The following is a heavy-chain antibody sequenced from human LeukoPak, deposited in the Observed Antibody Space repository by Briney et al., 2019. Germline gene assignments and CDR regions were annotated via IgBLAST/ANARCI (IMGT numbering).Heavy chain of an antibody. CDR3: ASLYGNFDY. J-gene: IGHJ4*02. V-gene: IGHV4-31*03. D-gene: IGHD3-16*01. CDR2: NYYSGST. Sequence: SETLSLTCTVSGGSISSGGYYWSWIRQHPGKGLEWIRYNYYSGSTYYNPSLKSRVTISVNTSKNQFSLKLSSVTAADTAVYYCASLYGNFDYWGQGTLVTVSS. CDR1: GGSISSGGYY.